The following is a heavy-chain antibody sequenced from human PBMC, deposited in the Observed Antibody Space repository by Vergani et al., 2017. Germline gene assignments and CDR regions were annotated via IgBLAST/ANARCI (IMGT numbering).Heavy chain of an antibody. Sequence: QVQLQQWGPGRLKPSETLSLTCAVYGGSLRGYYWSWIRLAPGKGLEWIGAINHSGTINYNPTLKSPFNVSIDTSRDHFSLKLRSVSAADTAVYVCARRAERWETLLRDDFDVWGQGIFVTVSS. J-gene: IGHJ3*01. V-gene: IGHV4-34*01. CDR3: ARRAERWETLLRDDFDV. CDR1: GGSLRGYY. D-gene: IGHD1-26*01. CDR2: INHSGTI.